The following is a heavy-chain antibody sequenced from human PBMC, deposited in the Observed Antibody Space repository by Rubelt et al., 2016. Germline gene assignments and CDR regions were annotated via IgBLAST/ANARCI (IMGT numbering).Heavy chain of an antibody. J-gene: IGHJ4*02. CDR3: ARAADRDSGSYYGGGLGY. CDR2: FDPEDGET. V-gene: IGHV1-24*01. Sequence: WVRQAPGQGLEWMGGFDPEDGETIYAQKFQGRVTMTEDTSTDTAYMELSSLRSEDTAVYYCARAADRDSGSYYGGGLGYWGQGTLVTVSS. D-gene: IGHD1-26*01.